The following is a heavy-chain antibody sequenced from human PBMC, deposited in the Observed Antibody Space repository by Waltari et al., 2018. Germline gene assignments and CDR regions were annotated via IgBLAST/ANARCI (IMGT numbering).Heavy chain of an antibody. CDR1: GGSFSGYY. CDR3: ANRGGSSTPKINWFDP. Sequence: QVQLQQWGAGLLKPSETLSLTCAVYGGSFSGYYWSWIRQPPGKGLEWIGEINHSGRTNYNPSLKSRVPISVDTSKNQFSLKLSSVTAADTAVYYCANRGGSSTPKINWFDPWGQGTLVTVSS. V-gene: IGHV4-34*01. CDR2: INHSGRT. J-gene: IGHJ5*02. D-gene: IGHD2-2*01.